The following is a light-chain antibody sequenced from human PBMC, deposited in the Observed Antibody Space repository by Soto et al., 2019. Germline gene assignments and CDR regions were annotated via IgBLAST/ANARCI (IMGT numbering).Light chain of an antibody. V-gene: IGKV3-20*01. CDR1: QGVYSNY. CDR2: GAS. CDR3: QQYGASPYT. J-gene: IGKJ2*01. Sequence: EIVLTQSPGTLSLSPGDTATLSCRASQGVYSNYLAWYQHKPGQPPRLLISGASSRATGIPDRFSGSGSDTDFTLTISRLEPEDFAVYYCQQYGASPYTFGQGTKL.